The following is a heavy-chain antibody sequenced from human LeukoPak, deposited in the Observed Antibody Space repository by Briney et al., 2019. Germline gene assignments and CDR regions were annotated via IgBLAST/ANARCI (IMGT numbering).Heavy chain of an antibody. Sequence: GGSLRLSCAASGFTFSSYGMHWVRQAPGKGLEWVAVIWHDGSNKYYADSVKGRFTISRDNSKNTLYLQMNSLRAEDTAVYYCARGDYYGSGSYYPIDYWGQGTLVTVSS. CDR1: GFTFSSYG. D-gene: IGHD3-10*01. V-gene: IGHV3-33*01. CDR2: IWHDGSNK. CDR3: ARGDYYGSGSYYPIDY. J-gene: IGHJ4*02.